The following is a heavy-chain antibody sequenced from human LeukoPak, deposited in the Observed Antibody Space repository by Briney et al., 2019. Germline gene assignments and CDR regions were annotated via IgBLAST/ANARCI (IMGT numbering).Heavy chain of an antibody. V-gene: IGHV3-21*01. CDR2: ISSSSSYI. CDR3: ARSGSSSDDY. Sequence: GGPLRLSCAASGFTFSSYSMNWVRQAPGKGLEWVSSISSSSSYIYYADSVKGRFTISRDNAKNSLYLQMNSLRAEDTAVYYCARSGSSSDDYWGQGTLVTVSS. J-gene: IGHJ4*02. D-gene: IGHD6-6*01. CDR1: GFTFSSYS.